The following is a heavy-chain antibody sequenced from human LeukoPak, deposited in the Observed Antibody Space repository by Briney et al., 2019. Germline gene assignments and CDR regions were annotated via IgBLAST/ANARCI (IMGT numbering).Heavy chain of an antibody. CDR3: AKELSGYAFDI. Sequence: WVAIISDDGTRKYYVGSVQGRFTISRDNSRNTLYLQMNSLRAEDMAMYYCAKELSGYAFDIWGQGTMVTVSS. V-gene: IGHV3-30*18. D-gene: IGHD5-12*01. J-gene: IGHJ3*02. CDR2: ISDDGTRK.